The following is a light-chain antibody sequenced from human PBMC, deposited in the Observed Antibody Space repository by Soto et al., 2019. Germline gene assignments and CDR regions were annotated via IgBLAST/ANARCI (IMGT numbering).Light chain of an antibody. V-gene: IGKV1-5*01. J-gene: IGKJ1*01. CDR2: DVS. CDR1: QYIRNW. Sequence: MTKSPATRPTSIGDRVTITCRASQYIRNWLAWYQQKPGKAPKLLIYDVSSLESGVPPRFSGSGSGTDFTLTISGLQPDDFATYYCQQYDRYWTFGQGTKVDIK. CDR3: QQYDRYWT.